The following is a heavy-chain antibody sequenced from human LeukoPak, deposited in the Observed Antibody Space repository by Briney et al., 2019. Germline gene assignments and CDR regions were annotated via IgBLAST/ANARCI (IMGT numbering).Heavy chain of an antibody. CDR1: GYTFTNYY. V-gene: IGHV1-46*01. J-gene: IGHJ5*02. CDR3: AKGFSSYSCFAP. CDR2: INPSGGST. D-gene: IGHD3-16*02. Sequence: ASVRVSCKASGYTFTNYYMHWVRQAPGQGLEWMGIINPSGGSTSYAQKFQGRVTITRDMSTSTVYMELSSLRSEDTAVYYCAKGFSSYSCFAPWGPGILVTVSS.